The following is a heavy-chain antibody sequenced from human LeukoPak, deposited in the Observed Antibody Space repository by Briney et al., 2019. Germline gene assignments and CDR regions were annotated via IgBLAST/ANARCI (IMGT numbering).Heavy chain of an antibody. D-gene: IGHD3/OR15-3a*01. CDR2: ILSSSSTT. Sequence: GGSLRLSCAASGFTFGSFSMNWVRQAPGKGLEWVSYILSSSSTTYYADSVKGRFTISRDNAKNSLYLQMNSLRAEDTAVYYCARGRTGLWGQGTLVTVSS. J-gene: IGHJ4*02. V-gene: IGHV3-48*01. CDR3: ARGRTGL. CDR1: GFTFGSFS.